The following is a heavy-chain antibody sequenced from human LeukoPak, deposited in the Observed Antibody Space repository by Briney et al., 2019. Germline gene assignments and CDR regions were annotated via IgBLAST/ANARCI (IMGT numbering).Heavy chain of an antibody. CDR1: GGSISSGYND. Sequence: SQTLSLTCTVSGGSISSGYNDWSWIRQPPGKGLEWSGYIYYSGSTYYNPSLKSRVTISVDTSKNQFSLKLSSVTAADTAVYYCARAILGATDLDYWGQGTLVTVSS. CDR3: ARAILGATDLDY. V-gene: IGHV4-30-4*01. CDR2: IYYSGST. D-gene: IGHD1-26*01. J-gene: IGHJ4*02.